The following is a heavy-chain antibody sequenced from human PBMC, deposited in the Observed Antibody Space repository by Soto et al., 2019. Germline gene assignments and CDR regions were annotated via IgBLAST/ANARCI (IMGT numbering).Heavy chain of an antibody. CDR3: GRLRSVCGGGPCRGSF. CDR1: ESIFTNSG. CDR2: INPTLGTT. V-gene: IGHV1-69*01. D-gene: IGHD2-21*01. J-gene: IGHJ4*02. Sequence: QLVQSGAEVKKPDSSVKVSCKASESIFTNSGVTWVRQAPGQGLEWMGGINPTLGTTHYAQRFQGRLTIYGDEWRTLVNMGLGTLTRDDTAVFFFGRLRSVCGGGPCRGSFWGQGPLVPFSP.